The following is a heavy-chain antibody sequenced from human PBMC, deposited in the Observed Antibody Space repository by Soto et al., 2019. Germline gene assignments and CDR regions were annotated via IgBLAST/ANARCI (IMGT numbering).Heavy chain of an antibody. CDR3: ASPRGDRGYDLIDY. CDR1: GFVFSYYS. J-gene: IGHJ4*02. D-gene: IGHD5-12*01. CDR2: ISPSSDDI. Sequence: EVQLVESGGGLVKPGGSLRLSCAASGFVFSYYSMNWVRQAPGKGLEWVSSISPSSDDIHYADSVKGRFTISRDNAKNSLYLQMNSLRGEDTAVYYCASPRGDRGYDLIDYWGQGTLVTVSS. V-gene: IGHV3-21*01.